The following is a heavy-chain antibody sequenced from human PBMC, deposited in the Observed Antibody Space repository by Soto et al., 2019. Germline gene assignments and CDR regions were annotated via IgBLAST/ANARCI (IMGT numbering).Heavy chain of an antibody. Sequence: PSQTLSLTCAISGDSVSSNSATWNWIRQSPSGGLEWLGRTYYRSQWYYDYAVSVKSRISINPDTSKNQFSLQLDSLTPEDTAVYFCVRLIGNSWLDQWGQGTLVTVSS. CDR3: VRLIGNSWLDQ. J-gene: IGHJ4*02. CDR2: TYYRSQWYY. CDR1: GDSVSSNSAT. D-gene: IGHD2-15*01. V-gene: IGHV6-1*01.